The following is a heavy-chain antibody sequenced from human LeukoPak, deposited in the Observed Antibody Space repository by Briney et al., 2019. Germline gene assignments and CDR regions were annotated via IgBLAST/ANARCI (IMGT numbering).Heavy chain of an antibody. V-gene: IGHV3-30-3*01. Sequence: GSLRLSCAASGFTFSSYAMYWVRQAPGKGLEWVAVISYDGSNKYYADSVKGRFTISRDNSKNTLYLQMNSLRAEDTAVYYCARAQTMIVVGVVGYWGQGTLVTVSS. CDR3: ARAQTMIVVGVVGY. D-gene: IGHD3-22*01. CDR1: GFTFSSYA. J-gene: IGHJ4*02. CDR2: ISYDGSNK.